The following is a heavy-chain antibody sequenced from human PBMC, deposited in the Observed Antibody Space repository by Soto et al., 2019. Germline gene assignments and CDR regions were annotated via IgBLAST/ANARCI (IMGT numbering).Heavy chain of an antibody. J-gene: IGHJ6*03. CDR3: ARGPETYYYYYMDV. CDR1: GGSISSGGYY. Sequence: QVQLQESGPGLVKPSQTLSLTCTVSGGSISSGGYYWSWIRQHPGKGLEWIGYIYYSGSTYYNPSLKRRVTIAVDTSKNQFSLKLSSVTAADTAVYYCARGPETYYYYYMDVWGKGTTVTVSS. CDR2: IYYSGST. V-gene: IGHV4-31*03.